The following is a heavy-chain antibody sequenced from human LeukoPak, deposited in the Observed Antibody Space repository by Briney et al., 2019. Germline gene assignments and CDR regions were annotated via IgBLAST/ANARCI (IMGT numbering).Heavy chain of an antibody. D-gene: IGHD3-22*01. V-gene: IGHV3-33*01. CDR3: ARYDSSGYYYYYYGMDV. J-gene: IGHJ6*02. CDR1: GFTFSSYG. Sequence: PTGGSLRLSCAASGFTFSSYGMHWVRQAPGKGLEWVAVIWYDGSNKYYADSVKGRFTISRDNSKNTLYLQMNSLRAEDTAVYYCARYDSSGYYYYYYGMDVWGQGTTVTVSS. CDR2: IWYDGSNK.